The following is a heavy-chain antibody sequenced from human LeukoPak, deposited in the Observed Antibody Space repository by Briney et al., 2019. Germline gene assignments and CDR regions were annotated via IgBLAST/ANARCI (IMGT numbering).Heavy chain of an antibody. D-gene: IGHD6-13*01. J-gene: IGHJ5*02. Sequence: GGSLRLSCSASGFTFSSYAMHWVRQAPGKGLEYVSAISSNGGSTYYADSVKGRSTISRDNSKNTLYLQMSSLRAEDTAVYYCVKDRDSSSWYGSWFDPWGQGTLVTVSS. CDR2: ISSNGGST. CDR1: GFTFSSYA. V-gene: IGHV3-64D*06. CDR3: VKDRDSSSWYGSWFDP.